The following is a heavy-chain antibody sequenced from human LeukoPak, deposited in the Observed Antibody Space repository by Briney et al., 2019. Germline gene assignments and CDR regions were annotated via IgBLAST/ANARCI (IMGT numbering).Heavy chain of an antibody. J-gene: IGHJ5*02. D-gene: IGHD3-22*01. Sequence: GGSLRLSCAASGFTFSSYSMNWVRQAPGKGLEWVSSISSSSSYIYYADSVKGRFTISRDNAKNSLYLRMNSLRAEDTAVYYCAREPDDYYDSSGYPWGQGTLVTVSS. V-gene: IGHV3-21*01. CDR2: ISSSSSYI. CDR1: GFTFSSYS. CDR3: AREPDDYYDSSGYP.